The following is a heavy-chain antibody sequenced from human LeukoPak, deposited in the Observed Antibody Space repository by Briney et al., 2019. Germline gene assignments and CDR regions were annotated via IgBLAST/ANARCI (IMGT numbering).Heavy chain of an antibody. D-gene: IGHD6-13*01. J-gene: IGHJ4*02. V-gene: IGHV1-69*13. CDR1: GGTFSNYA. Sequence: GASVKVSCKASGGTFSNYAISWVRQAPGQGLEWMGGIIPIFGIANYAQKFQGRVMITADESTSTAYRELSSLRSEDSAVYYCARVAPTSSSWYIFDYWGQGTLVTVSS. CDR3: ARVAPTSSSWYIFDY. CDR2: IIPIFGIA.